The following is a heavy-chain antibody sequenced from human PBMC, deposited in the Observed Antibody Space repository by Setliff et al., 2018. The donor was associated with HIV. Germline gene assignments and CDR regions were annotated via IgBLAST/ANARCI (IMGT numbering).Heavy chain of an antibody. CDR2: MDPSSAAT. CDR3: ISLYLGY. V-gene: IGHV1-8*01. Sequence: ASVKVSCKASGYTFTSKHINWVRQATGQGLEWLGWMDPSSAATGYAPVKGRFTISRDDSKNTFYLQMDSLKTEDTAVYYCISLYLGYWGQGALVTVSS. J-gene: IGHJ4*02. CDR1: GYTFTSKH. D-gene: IGHD2-8*01.